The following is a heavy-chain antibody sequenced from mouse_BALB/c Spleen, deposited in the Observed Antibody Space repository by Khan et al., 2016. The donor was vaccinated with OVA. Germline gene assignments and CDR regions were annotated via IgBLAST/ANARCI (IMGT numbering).Heavy chain of an antibody. D-gene: IGHD1-1*01. CDR2: ISYSGRT. J-gene: IGHJ2*01. CDR1: GYSITSDYA. Sequence: EVQLQESGPGLVKPSQSLSLTCTVTGYSITSDYAWNWIRQFPGNKLEWMGYISYSGRTSYNPSLKSRNSITRDQSKNQFFLQLNAKTPEDTATYYCARTVTITTVVAAGFDYWVQGTTLTVSS. V-gene: IGHV3-2*02. CDR3: ARTVTITTVVAAGFDY.